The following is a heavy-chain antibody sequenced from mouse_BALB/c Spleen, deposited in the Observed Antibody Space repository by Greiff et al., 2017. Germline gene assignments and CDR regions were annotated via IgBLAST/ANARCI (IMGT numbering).Heavy chain of an antibody. CDR1: GYTFTDYW. Sequence: QVQLQQPGAELVMPGASVKMSCKASGYTFTDYWMHWVKQRPGQGLEWIGAIDTSDSYTSYNQKFKGKATLTADTSSSTAYMQLSSLTSEDSAIYYCAKAYGSSYVWYFDVWGAGTTVTVSS. D-gene: IGHD1-1*01. CDR2: IDTSDSYT. J-gene: IGHJ1*01. V-gene: IGHV1-69*01. CDR3: AKAYGSSYVWYFDV.